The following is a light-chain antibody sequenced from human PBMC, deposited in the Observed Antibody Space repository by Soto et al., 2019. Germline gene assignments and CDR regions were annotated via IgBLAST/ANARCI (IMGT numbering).Light chain of an antibody. J-gene: IGKJ1*01. Sequence: DIQMTQSPSSLSASVGDRVTITCRASQTISRHLNWYQHKPGKAPKLLIYAAFSLRKGVPSRFSGSGSGTDFTLTISSLQPEDFATYSCQQSYTTPWTFGQGTEVEIK. V-gene: IGKV1-39*01. CDR2: AAF. CDR3: QQSYTTPWT. CDR1: QTISRH.